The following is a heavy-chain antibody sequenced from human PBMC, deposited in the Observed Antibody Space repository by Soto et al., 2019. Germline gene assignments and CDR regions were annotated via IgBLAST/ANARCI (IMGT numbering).Heavy chain of an antibody. D-gene: IGHD3-10*01. CDR2: IYNDGTYS. CDR1: GVIFKMYW. Sequence: GGPLGLPCAAAGVIFKMYWMHWVRQRPGKGLVWISRIYNDGTYSDYADSVRGRFTISRDNVNDALYLQMNNLRAEDSGLYYCTRGPRPISTGTGAYWGQGTQVTVSS. V-gene: IGHV3-74*01. J-gene: IGHJ4*02. CDR3: TRGPRPISTGTGAY.